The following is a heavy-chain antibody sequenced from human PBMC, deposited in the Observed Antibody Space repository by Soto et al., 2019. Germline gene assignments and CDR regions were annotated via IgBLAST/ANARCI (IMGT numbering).Heavy chain of an antibody. D-gene: IGHD1-1*01. CDR3: ARDGPSTTGTTVLDY. Sequence: GGSLRLSCAASGFTFSSYSMNWVRQAPGKGLEWVSSISSSSSYIYYADSVKGRFTISRDNAKNSLYLQMISLRAEDTAVYYGARDGPSTTGTTVLDYWGQGTLVTVSS. V-gene: IGHV3-21*01. CDR2: ISSSSSYI. CDR1: GFTFSSYS. J-gene: IGHJ4*02.